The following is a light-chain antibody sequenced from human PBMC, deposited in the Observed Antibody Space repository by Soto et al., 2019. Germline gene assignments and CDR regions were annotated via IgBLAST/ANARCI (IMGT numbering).Light chain of an antibody. V-gene: IGKV3-15*01. CDR1: QRVSNN. CDR3: QQCHGWPRT. CDR2: AAS. Sequence: EIVMTQSPATLSVSPGERVTISCRASQRVSNNLVWYQQKPGQAPRLLIFAASTRATGVPARFSGSGSGTNFTLFFCSLQSEDFAVYFCQQCHGWPRTFGGGTKVDIK. J-gene: IGKJ4*01.